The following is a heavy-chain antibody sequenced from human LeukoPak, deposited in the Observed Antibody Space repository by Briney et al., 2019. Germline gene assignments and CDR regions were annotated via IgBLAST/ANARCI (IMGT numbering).Heavy chain of an antibody. D-gene: IGHD3-16*01. CDR2: IYSVGTT. Sequence: GGSLRLSCAASDFSVGSNYMTWVRQAPGKGLEWVSLIYSVGTTFYADSVKGRFTISRDTSKNTLYLQMNSLRAEDTAVYYCVRLRLGDNYFDYWGQGTLVTVSS. V-gene: IGHV3-66*01. CDR1: DFSVGSNY. J-gene: IGHJ4*02. CDR3: VRLRLGDNYFDY.